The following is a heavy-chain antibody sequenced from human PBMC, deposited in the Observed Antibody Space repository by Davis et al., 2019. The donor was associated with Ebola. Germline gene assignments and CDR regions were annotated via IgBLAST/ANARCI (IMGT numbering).Heavy chain of an antibody. D-gene: IGHD2-2*01. V-gene: IGHV3-33*01. CDR1: GSTFSSYG. Sequence: GGSLRLSCAAPGSTFSSYGMHWVRQPPAKWLEWVAVIWYDGSNKYYADSVKGRFTILRDNSKNTLYLQMNSLRADDTAVSYCAREGKYRDESRTFDYWGQGTLVTVSS. CDR2: IWYDGSNK. CDR3: AREGKYRDESRTFDY. J-gene: IGHJ4*02.